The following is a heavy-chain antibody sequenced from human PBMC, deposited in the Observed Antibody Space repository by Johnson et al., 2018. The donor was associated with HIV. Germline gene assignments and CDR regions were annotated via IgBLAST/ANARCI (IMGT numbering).Heavy chain of an antibody. J-gene: IGHJ3*02. V-gene: IGHV3-13*01. CDR2: IGTAGDT. D-gene: IGHD3-22*01. CDR1: GFTFSSYD. CDR3: ARGAPDSDAFDI. Sequence: VQLVESGGGLVQPGGSLRLSCAASGFTFSSYDMHWVRQATGKGLEWVSAIGTAGDTYYPGSVKGRLTISREKAKNSLFLQINRLRAGDTAVYYCARGAPDSDAFDIWGQGTMVTVSS.